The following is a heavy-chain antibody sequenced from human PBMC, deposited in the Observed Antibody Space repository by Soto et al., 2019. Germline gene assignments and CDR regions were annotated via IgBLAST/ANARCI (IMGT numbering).Heavy chain of an antibody. CDR3: ARISGSLEYYYYMDV. Sequence: SVPMCVSCSVSDASSSNHAGSWIIKTQGKGLELIGYIYFTGSANYNPSLKSRLTLSLDTSKNQFSLKLSAVTAADTAVYYCARISGSLEYYYYMDVWGTGTTVTVSS. D-gene: IGHD3-10*01. V-gene: IGHV4-59*08. CDR1: DASSSNHA. J-gene: IGHJ6*03. CDR2: IYFTGSA.